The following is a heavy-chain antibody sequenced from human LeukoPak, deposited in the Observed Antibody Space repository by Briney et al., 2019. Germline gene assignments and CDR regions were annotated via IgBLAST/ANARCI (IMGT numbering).Heavy chain of an antibody. CDR3: AKDGSFDAFDI. V-gene: IGHV3-23*01. J-gene: IGHJ3*02. CDR2: ISGSGGSI. D-gene: IGHD3-10*01. CDR1: GFTFSRYG. Sequence: AGGSLRLFCAASGFTFSRYGMTWVRQAPGKRLEWVSAISGSGGSIHYADSVKGRFTISRDNSKNTLYLQMNSLRAEDTAIYYCAKDGSFDAFDIWGQGTMVTVSS.